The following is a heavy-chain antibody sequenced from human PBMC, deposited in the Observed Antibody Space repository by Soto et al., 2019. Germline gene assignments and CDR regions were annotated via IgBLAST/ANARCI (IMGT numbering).Heavy chain of an antibody. Sequence: QVQLVESGGGVVQPGRSLRLSCAASGFTFSSYGMHWVRQAPGKGLEWVAVIWYDGSNKYYADSVKGRFTISRDNSKNTLYLQMNSLRAEDTAVYYCARGGYYDSSGYYNDYWGQGTLVTVSS. V-gene: IGHV3-33*01. CDR1: GFTFSSYG. CDR3: ARGGYYDSSGYYNDY. J-gene: IGHJ4*02. D-gene: IGHD3-22*01. CDR2: IWYDGSNK.